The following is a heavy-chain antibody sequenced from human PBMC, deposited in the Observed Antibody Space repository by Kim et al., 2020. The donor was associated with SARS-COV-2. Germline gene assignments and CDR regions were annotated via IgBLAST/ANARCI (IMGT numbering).Heavy chain of an antibody. J-gene: IGHJ3*02. V-gene: IGHV4-4*06. D-gene: IGHD3-9*01. Sequence: RVTMSVDTSKNQFSLKLSSVTAADTAVYYCARDFEGPQAGGELTSDAFDIWGQGTMVTVSS. CDR3: ARDFEGPQAGGELTSDAFDI.